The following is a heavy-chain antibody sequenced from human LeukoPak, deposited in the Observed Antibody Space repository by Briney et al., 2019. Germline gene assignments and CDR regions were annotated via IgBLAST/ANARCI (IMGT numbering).Heavy chain of an antibody. CDR3: ARAQGDYDILTGYPH. V-gene: IGHV3-66*01. J-gene: IGHJ4*02. Sequence: PGGSLRLSCAASGFTVSSNYMSWVRQAPGKGPEWVSIIYGSGDTCYADSVKGRFTISRDNSKNTLYLQMNSLRAEDTAVYYCARAQGDYDILTGYPHWGQGTLVTVSS. CDR2: IYGSGDT. CDR1: GFTVSSNY. D-gene: IGHD3-9*01.